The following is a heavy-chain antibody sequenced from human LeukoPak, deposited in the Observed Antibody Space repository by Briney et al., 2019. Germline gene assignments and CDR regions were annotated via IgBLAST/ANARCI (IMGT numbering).Heavy chain of an antibody. J-gene: IGHJ2*01. Sequence: GESLKISCQGSGYSFSTSWIAWVRKAHGKGLEWVGSIYIGDSDPRYSPSFQGHVTMSADKSVNTASLQWSSLQGSDTGIYYCAKVKSFGYWFFDLWGRGTLVAVSS. CDR1: GYSFSTSW. D-gene: IGHD3-16*01. V-gene: IGHV5-51*01. CDR3: AKVKSFGYWFFDL. CDR2: IYIGDSDP.